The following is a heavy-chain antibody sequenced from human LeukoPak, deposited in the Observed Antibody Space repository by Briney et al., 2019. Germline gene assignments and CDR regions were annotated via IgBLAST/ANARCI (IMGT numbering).Heavy chain of an antibody. CDR2: ISASGGST. CDR1: GFTFSSYA. V-gene: IGHV3-23*01. D-gene: IGHD3-10*01. Sequence: GGSLRLSCAASGFTFSSYAMSWVRQAPGKGLEWVSTISASGGSTYYADSVKGRFTISRDNSKNTLYLQMNSLRAEDTAVYYCAKAARGSGSFPHYYFDYWGQGTLVTVSS. J-gene: IGHJ4*02. CDR3: AKAARGSGSFPHYYFDY.